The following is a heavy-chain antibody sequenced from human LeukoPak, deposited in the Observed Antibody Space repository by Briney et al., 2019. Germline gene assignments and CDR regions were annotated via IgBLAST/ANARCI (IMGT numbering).Heavy chain of an antibody. Sequence: GASVKVSCKASGYTFTGYYMHWVRQAPGQGLEWMGWINPNSGGTNYAQKFQGRVTMTRDTSISTAYMELSRLRSDDTAVYYCARDHNLNRYFELYYYYYMDGWGKGTTVTVSS. CDR3: ARDHNLNRYFELYYYYYMDG. CDR2: INPNSGGT. J-gene: IGHJ6*03. CDR1: GYTFTGYY. V-gene: IGHV1-2*02. D-gene: IGHD3-9*01.